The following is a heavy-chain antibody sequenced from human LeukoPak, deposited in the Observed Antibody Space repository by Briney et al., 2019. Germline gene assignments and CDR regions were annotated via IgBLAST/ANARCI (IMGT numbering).Heavy chain of an antibody. CDR1: GCTFTSYG. V-gene: IGHV1-18*01. D-gene: IGHD3-10*01. J-gene: IGHJ4*02. CDR3: ARGAYEVWFGESPHFDY. CDR2: ISAYNGNT. Sequence: ASVKVSCKASGCTFTSYGISWVRQAPGQGLEWMGWISAYNGNTNYAQKLQGRVTMTTDTSTSTAYMQLRSLRSDDTAVYYCARGAYEVWFGESPHFDYWGQGTLVTASS.